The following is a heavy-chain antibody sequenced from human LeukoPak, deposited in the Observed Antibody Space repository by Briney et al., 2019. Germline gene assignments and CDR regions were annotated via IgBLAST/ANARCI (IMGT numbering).Heavy chain of an antibody. Sequence: KTSQTLSLTCTVSGGSISSGGYYWSWIRQHPGKGLEWIGEINHSGSTNYNPSLKSRVTISVDTSKNQFSLKLSSVTAADTAVYYCARGDYDILTGYYRASYFDYWGQGTLVTVSS. J-gene: IGHJ4*02. V-gene: IGHV4-31*03. CDR2: INHSGST. CDR1: GGSISSGGYY. D-gene: IGHD3-9*01. CDR3: ARGDYDILTGYYRASYFDY.